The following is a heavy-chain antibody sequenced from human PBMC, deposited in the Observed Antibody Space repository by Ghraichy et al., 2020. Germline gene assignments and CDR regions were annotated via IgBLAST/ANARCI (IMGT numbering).Heavy chain of an antibody. CDR1: GGSISSSSYY. V-gene: IGHV4-39*01. D-gene: IGHD5-18*01. CDR2: IYYSGST. CDR3: ARHLRYSTAMVTSNWFDP. J-gene: IGHJ5*02. Sequence: SETLSLTCTVSGGSISSSSYYWGWIRQPPGKGLEWIGSIYYSGSTYYNPSLKSRVTISVDTSKNQFSLKLSSVTAADTAVYYCARHLRYSTAMVTSNWFDPWGQGTLVTVSS.